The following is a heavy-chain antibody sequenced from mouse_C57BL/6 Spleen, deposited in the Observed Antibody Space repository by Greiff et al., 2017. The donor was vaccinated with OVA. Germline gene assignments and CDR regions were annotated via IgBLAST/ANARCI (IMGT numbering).Heavy chain of an antibody. V-gene: IGHV1-69*01. CDR3: ARAPTTVVPYFDY. J-gene: IGHJ2*01. D-gene: IGHD1-1*01. CDR2: IDPSDSYT. Sequence: VQLQQSGAELVMPGASVKLSCKASGYTFTSYWMHWVKQRPGQGLEWIGEIDPSDSYTNYNQKFKGKSTLTVDKSSSTAYMQLSSLTSEDSAVYYCARAPTTVVPYFDYWGQGTTLTVSS. CDR1: GYTFTSYW.